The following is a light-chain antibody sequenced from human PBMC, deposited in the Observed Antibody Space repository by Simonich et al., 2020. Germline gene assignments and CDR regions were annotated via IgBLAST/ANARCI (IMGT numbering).Light chain of an antibody. V-gene: IGLV3-21*03. CDR2: DDS. Sequence: SYVLTQPPSVSVAPGKTARITCGGNNIGSKSVHWYQQKPGQAPVLVVYDDSDRPSWIPERFAGSNAGNTATLTSSWVEAGDEADYYCQVWDSSSDHVVFGGGTKLTVL. CDR1: NIGSKS. J-gene: IGLJ2*01. CDR3: QVWDSSSDHVV.